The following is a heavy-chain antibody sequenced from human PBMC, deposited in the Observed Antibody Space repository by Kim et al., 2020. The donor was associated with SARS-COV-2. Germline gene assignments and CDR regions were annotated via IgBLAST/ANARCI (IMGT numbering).Heavy chain of an antibody. CDR1: GGSISSSSYY. J-gene: IGHJ4*02. CDR3: ARRRRCSSTSCYTRSFFDY. CDR2: IYYSGST. Sequence: SETLSLTCTVSGGSISSSSYYWGWIRQPPGKGLEWIGSIYYSGSTYYNPSLKSRVTISVDTSKNQFSLKLSSVTAADTAVYYCARRRRCSSTSCYTRSFFDYWGQGTLVTVSS. V-gene: IGHV4-39*01. D-gene: IGHD2-2*02.